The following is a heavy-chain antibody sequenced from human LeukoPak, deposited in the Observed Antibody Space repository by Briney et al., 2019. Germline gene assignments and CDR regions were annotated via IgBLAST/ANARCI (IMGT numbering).Heavy chain of an antibody. V-gene: IGHV4-31*03. J-gene: IGHJ4*02. Sequence: PSETLSLTCTVSGGSISSGGYYWSWIRQHPGKGLEWIGYIYYSGSTYYNPSLKSRVTISVDTPKNQFSLKLSSVTAADTAVYYCARTEMTTVTTFDYWGQGTLVTVSS. D-gene: IGHD4-17*01. CDR1: GGSISSGGYY. CDR2: IYYSGST. CDR3: ARTEMTTVTTFDY.